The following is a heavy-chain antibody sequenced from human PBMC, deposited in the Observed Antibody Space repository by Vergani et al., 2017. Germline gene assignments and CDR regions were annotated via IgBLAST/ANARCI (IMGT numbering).Heavy chain of an antibody. CDR3: ARDRNSSGWTLDQRFDP. Sequence: EVQLVESGGGLVKPGGSLRLSCAASGFTFSSYSMNWVRQAPGKGLEWVSSISSSSSYIYYADSVKGRFTISRDNAKNSLYLQMNSLRAEDTAVYYCARDRNSSGWTLDQRFDPWGQGTLVTVSS. D-gene: IGHD6-19*01. CDR2: ISSSSSYI. CDR1: GFTFSSYS. V-gene: IGHV3-21*01. J-gene: IGHJ5*02.